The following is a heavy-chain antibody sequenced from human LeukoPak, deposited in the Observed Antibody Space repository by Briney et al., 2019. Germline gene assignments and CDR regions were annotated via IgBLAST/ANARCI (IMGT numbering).Heavy chain of an antibody. J-gene: IGHJ6*02. CDR1: GFTFSRYA. V-gene: IGHV3-23*01. D-gene: IGHD3-9*01. CDR3: AREGKDFDWLDSAGMDV. Sequence: GGSLRLSCAASGFTFSRYAMSWVRQAPGKGLEWVAAISNSGGDTFYSDSGKGRFTISRDNSKNTLYLQMNSLRAEDTAVYYCAREGKDFDWLDSAGMDVWGQGTTVTVSS. CDR2: ISNSGGDT.